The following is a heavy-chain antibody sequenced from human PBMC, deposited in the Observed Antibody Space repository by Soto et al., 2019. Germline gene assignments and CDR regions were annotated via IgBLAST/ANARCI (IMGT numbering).Heavy chain of an antibody. J-gene: IGHJ4*02. Sequence: QVQLVQSGAEVREPGASVKVSCKASGYTFTNYGVSWVRQAPGQGLEWMGWIGGYKGNKNYAQKRQGRVTLTTDTSTSTAYMELRSLRSDDTAVYYCAPHTLDTGMPSGYWGQGTLVTVSS. CDR3: APHTLDTGMPSGY. D-gene: IGHD5-18*01. V-gene: IGHV1-18*01. CDR2: IGGYKGNK. CDR1: GYTFTNYG.